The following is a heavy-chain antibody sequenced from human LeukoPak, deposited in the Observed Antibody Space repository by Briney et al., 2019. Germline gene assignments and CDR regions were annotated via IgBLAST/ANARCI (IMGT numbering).Heavy chain of an antibody. CDR2: ISSSSSYI. J-gene: IGHJ3*02. CDR3: AGVTPWILPSRDDAFDI. Sequence: GGSLRLSCAASGFTFSSYSMNWVRQAPGKGLEWVSSISSSSSYIYYADSVKGRFTISRDNAKNSLYLQMNSLRAEDTAVYYCAGVTPWILPSRDDAFDIWGQGTMVTVSS. D-gene: IGHD5-18*01. CDR1: GFTFSSYS. V-gene: IGHV3-21*01.